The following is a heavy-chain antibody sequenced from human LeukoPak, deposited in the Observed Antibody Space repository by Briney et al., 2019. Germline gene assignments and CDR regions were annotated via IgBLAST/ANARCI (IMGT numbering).Heavy chain of an antibody. CDR2: IYYSGTT. Sequence: SETLSLTCTVSGGPISSYYWSWIRQPPGKGLEWIGFIYYSGTTNYNPSLKSRVTISVDTSRTQLSLKLSSVTAADTAVYYCARSIHFSGWYYDYWGQGTLVTVSS. V-gene: IGHV4-59*01. CDR1: GGPISSYY. CDR3: ARSIHFSGWYYDY. J-gene: IGHJ4*02. D-gene: IGHD6-19*01.